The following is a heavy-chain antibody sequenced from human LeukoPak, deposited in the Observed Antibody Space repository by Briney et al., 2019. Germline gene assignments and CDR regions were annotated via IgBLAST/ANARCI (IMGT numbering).Heavy chain of an antibody. D-gene: IGHD6-13*01. Sequence: PGGSLRLSCTASGFTFDEYGMAWVRHAPGKGLEWVSGITWNGGSTGYAGAVKGRFTISRDNAKKSLYLQMNSLRAEDTAVYYCARDLMGIAYRGAFYYWGQGTLVTVSS. J-gene: IGHJ4*02. CDR3: ARDLMGIAYRGAFYY. V-gene: IGHV3-20*04. CDR1: GFTFDEYG. CDR2: ITWNGGST.